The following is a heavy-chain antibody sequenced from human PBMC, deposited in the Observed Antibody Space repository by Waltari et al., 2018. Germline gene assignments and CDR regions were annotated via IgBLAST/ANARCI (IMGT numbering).Heavy chain of an antibody. CDR3: ATYIGASLGTAAFDV. J-gene: IGHJ3*01. CDR1: GVSITSERHY. D-gene: IGHD5-12*01. CDR2: LSYSGAT. V-gene: IGHV4-39*01. Sequence: QLQLQESGPGLVKPSETLSLTCSVSGVSITSERHYWGWIRQPPGQGLEWIATLSYSGATYSSPSLKSRVTISRDTSKNQVSLQLGSVTAADTAVYYCATYIGASLGTAAFDVWGQGTMVTVSS.